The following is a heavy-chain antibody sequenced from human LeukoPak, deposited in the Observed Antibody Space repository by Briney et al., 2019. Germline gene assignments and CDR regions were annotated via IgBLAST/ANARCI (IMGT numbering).Heavy chain of an antibody. CDR3: ARSIRGAISFDS. J-gene: IGHJ4*02. V-gene: IGHV4-59*01. CDR1: GGPLSRYY. CDR2: IYYSWST. Sequence: AEPLSHTCSVSGGPLSRYYGIWLRQPPGKGLEWIGYIYYSWSTHYNPSLKSRVTISVDTSKNQCSLKLSSVTAADTAVYYCARSIRGAISFDSWGQGTLVSVSS. D-gene: IGHD4/OR15-4a*01.